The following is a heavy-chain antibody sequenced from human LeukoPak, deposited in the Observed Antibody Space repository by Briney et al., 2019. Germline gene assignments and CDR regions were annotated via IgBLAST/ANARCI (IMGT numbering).Heavy chain of an antibody. J-gene: IGHJ4*02. Sequence: SETLSLTCAVYGGSFSGYYWSWIRQPPGKGPEWIGEINHSGSTNYNPSLKSRVTISVDTSKNQFSLKLSSVTAADTAVYYCARFRYSNYFDYWGQGTLVTVSS. CDR3: ARFRYSNYFDY. CDR2: INHSGST. D-gene: IGHD4-4*01. V-gene: IGHV4-34*01. CDR1: GGSFSGYY.